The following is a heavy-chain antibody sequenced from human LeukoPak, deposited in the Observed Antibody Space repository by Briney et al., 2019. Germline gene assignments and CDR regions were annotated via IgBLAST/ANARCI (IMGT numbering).Heavy chain of an antibody. V-gene: IGHV3-21*01. Sequence: GGSLRLSCAASGFTFSSYSMNWVRQAPGKGLEWVSSISSSSSYIYYADSVKGRFTISRDNAKNSLYLQMNSLRVEDTAVYYCARGPSGYHNTGGQGTLVTVSS. D-gene: IGHD5-12*01. J-gene: IGHJ4*02. CDR3: ARGPSGYHNT. CDR1: GFTFSSYS. CDR2: ISSSSSYI.